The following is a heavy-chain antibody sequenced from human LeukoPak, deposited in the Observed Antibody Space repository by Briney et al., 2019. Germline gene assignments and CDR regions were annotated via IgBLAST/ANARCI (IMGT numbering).Heavy chain of an antibody. Sequence: SVTVSFKASGGTFSSYAISWVRQAPGQGLEWMGRIIPILGIANYAQKFQGRVTITADKSTSTAYMELSSLRSEDTAVYYCARREFGRDGYETLDYWGQGTLVTVSS. D-gene: IGHD5-24*01. CDR1: GGTFSSYA. V-gene: IGHV1-69*04. CDR3: ARREFGRDGYETLDY. CDR2: IIPILGIA. J-gene: IGHJ4*02.